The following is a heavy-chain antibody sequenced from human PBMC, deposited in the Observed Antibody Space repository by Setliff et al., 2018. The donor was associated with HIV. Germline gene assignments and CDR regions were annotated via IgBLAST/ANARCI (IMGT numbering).Heavy chain of an antibody. Sequence: GESLKISCIASGFTFSAHGMHWVRQAPGKGLEWVAFINYDVSYEHYADSVKDRVTISRDNSKDTLYLQMNSLREEDTAVYYCTKDGDNFNWDYDAFDIWGQGTMVTVS. CDR1: GFTFSAHG. D-gene: IGHD1-7*01. CDR2: INYDVSYE. J-gene: IGHJ3*02. CDR3: TKDGDNFNWDYDAFDI. V-gene: IGHV3-30*02.